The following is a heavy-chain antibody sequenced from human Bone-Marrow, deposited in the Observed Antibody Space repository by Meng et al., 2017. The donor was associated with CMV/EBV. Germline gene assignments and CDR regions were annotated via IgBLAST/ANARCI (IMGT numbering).Heavy chain of an antibody. V-gene: IGHV4-39*07. CDR2: INHSGST. Sequence: SETLSLTCTVSGGSISSGDYYWSWIRQPPGKGLEWIGEINHSGSTNYNPSLKSRVTISVDTSKNQFSLKLSSVTAADTAVYYCTRGGTEGRGWFDPWGRGTLVTFSS. CDR1: GGSISSGDYY. J-gene: IGHJ5*02. CDR3: TRGGTEGRGWFDP. D-gene: IGHD1-26*01.